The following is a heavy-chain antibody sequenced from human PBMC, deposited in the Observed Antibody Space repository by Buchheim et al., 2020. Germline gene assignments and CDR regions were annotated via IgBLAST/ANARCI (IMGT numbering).Heavy chain of an antibody. CDR3: AGAGLAGSYST. CDR2: ISYDGSNK. J-gene: IGHJ5*02. Sequence: QVQLVESGGGVVQPGRSLRLSCAASGFTFSSYGMHWVRQAPGKGLEWVAVISYDGSNKYYADSVKGRFTISRENSKNTLYLQMNSLRAEDTAVYYCAGAGLAGSYSTWGQGTL. D-gene: IGHD3-10*01. CDR1: GFTFSSYG. V-gene: IGHV3-30*03.